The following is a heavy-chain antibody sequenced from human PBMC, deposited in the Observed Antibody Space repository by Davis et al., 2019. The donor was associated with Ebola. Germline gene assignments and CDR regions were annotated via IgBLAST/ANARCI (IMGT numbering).Heavy chain of an antibody. CDR1: GFTFTSYS. J-gene: IGHJ5*02. V-gene: IGHV3-33*08. CDR2: IWYDGSNE. Sequence: GESLKISCAASGFTFTSYSMTWVRQAPGKGLEWVALIWYDGSNENYADSVKGRFTISRDNSKNTLYLQMNSLRAEDTAVYYCARDHYDSSAHNWFDPWGQGTLVTVSS. D-gene: IGHD3-22*01. CDR3: ARDHYDSSAHNWFDP.